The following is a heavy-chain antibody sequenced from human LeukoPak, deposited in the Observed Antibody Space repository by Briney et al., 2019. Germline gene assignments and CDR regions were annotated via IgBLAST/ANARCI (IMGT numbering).Heavy chain of an antibody. D-gene: IGHD1-26*01. CDR1: GGTFSSYA. CDR2: IIPIFGTA. Sequence: SVKVSCKASGGTFSSYAISWVRQAPGQGLEWMGGIIPIFGTANYAQKFQGRVTITADESTSTAYMELSSLRSEDTGVYYCAREDRWEGREPDAFDIWGQGTMVTVSS. CDR3: AREDRWEGREPDAFDI. J-gene: IGHJ3*02. V-gene: IGHV1-69*13.